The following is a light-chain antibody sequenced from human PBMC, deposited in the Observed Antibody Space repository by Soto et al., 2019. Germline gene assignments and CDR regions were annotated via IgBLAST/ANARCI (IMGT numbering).Light chain of an antibody. J-gene: IGKJ3*01. CDR1: QSVSSK. CDR3: QQYDNWPFT. CDR2: GAS. V-gene: IGKV3-15*01. Sequence: EVVMTQSPATLSVSPGEGATLSCRASQSVSSKFAWYQQKPGQAPRLLIYGASTRATGIPVRFSGSESGTESALTISSLQSQDFAVYYCQQYDNWPFTFDPVNKVDIK.